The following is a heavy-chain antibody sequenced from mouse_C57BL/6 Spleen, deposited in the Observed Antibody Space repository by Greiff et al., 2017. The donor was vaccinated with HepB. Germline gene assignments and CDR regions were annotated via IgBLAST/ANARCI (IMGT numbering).Heavy chain of an antibody. D-gene: IGHD2-3*01. CDR1: GFTFSNYW. CDR3: TGERWFLRYFDV. J-gene: IGHJ1*03. Sequence: EVKLMESGGGLVQPGGSMKLSCVASGFTFSNYWMNWVRQSPEKGLEWVAQIRLKSDNYATHYAESVKGRFTISRDDSKSSVYLQMNNLRAEDTGIYYCTGERWFLRYFDVWGTGTTVTVSS. CDR2: IRLKSDNYAT. V-gene: IGHV6-3*01.